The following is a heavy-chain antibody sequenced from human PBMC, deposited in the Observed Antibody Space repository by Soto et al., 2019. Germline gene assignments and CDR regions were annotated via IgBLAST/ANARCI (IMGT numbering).Heavy chain of an antibody. CDR3: ARGRKSLGHYYGPVSPALYALDV. D-gene: IGHD3-10*01. Sequence: PSETLSLTCAVYGGSFSYYYWNWIRQPPGKGLEWIGEINHSGSTNYNPSLKSRVTMSVDTSKNQFSLNLSSMTAADTAVYYCARGRKSLGHYYGPVSPALYALDVWGQGTTVTVSS. V-gene: IGHV4-34*01. J-gene: IGHJ6*02. CDR1: GGSFSYYY. CDR2: INHSGST.